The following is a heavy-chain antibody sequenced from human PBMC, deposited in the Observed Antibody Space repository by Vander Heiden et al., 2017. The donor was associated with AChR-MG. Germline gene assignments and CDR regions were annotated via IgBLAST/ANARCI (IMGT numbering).Heavy chain of an antibody. V-gene: IGHV3-72*01. Sequence: EVQLVESGGGLVQPGGSLRLSCAVSGFTLRDHYMDWVRQAPGKRLEWVGRSRSKANRFTTEYAASVKGRFTISRDDSKNSLELQMNSLKIEDTAVYYCARGHNAFDAWGQGTMVTVSS. J-gene: IGHJ3*01. CDR3: ARGHNAFDA. D-gene: IGHD2-21*01. CDR2: SRSKANRFTT. CDR1: GFTLRDHY.